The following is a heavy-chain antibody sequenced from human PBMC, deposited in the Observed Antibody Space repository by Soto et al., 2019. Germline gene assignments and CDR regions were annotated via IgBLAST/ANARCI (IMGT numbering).Heavy chain of an antibody. J-gene: IGHJ4*02. CDR2: IVVGSGNT. Sequence: VKVSCKASGFTFTISAVQWVRQARGQRLEWIGWIVVGSGNTNYAQKFQERVTITRDMSTSTAYTELSSLRSEDTAVYYCAAAGPEGYSSGWYAPDYWGQGTLVTVSS. V-gene: IGHV1-58*01. CDR3: AAAGPEGYSSGWYAPDY. D-gene: IGHD6-19*01. CDR1: GFTFTISA.